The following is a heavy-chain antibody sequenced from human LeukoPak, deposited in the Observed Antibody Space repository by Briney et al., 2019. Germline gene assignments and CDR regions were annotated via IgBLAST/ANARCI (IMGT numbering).Heavy chain of an antibody. CDR2: IKQDGSEK. Sequence: PGGSLRLSWAASGFTFSSYWMSWVRQAPGKGLEWVANIKQDGSEKYYGDSVKGRFTISRENAKNSLYLQMNSLRAEDTAVYYCARDHDYGDYGVGYWGQGTLVTVSS. CDR3: ARDHDYGDYGVGY. CDR1: GFTFSSYW. D-gene: IGHD4-17*01. J-gene: IGHJ4*02. V-gene: IGHV3-7*01.